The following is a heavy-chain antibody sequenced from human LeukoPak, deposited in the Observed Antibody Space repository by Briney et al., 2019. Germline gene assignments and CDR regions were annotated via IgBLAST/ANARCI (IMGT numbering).Heavy chain of an antibody. CDR2: IGSRDNTI. CDR1: GFTFSTYC. D-gene: IGHD6-19*01. V-gene: IGHV3-48*01. J-gene: IGHJ4*02. CDR3: ARDKASFGWYYFDS. Sequence: PGGSLRLSCAASGFTFSTYCMNWVRQAPGKGLEWISHIGSRDNTIYYADSVKGRFTISRDNAKNSLFLQMNSLRAEDTAVYFCARDKASFGWYYFDSWGQGALVTVSS.